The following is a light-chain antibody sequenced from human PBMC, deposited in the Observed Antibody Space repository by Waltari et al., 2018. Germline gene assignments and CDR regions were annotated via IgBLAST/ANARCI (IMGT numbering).Light chain of an antibody. CDR3: QQYATSPYT. J-gene: IGKJ2*01. CDR2: GAS. CDR1: QSVSSSY. Sequence: EIVLTQSPGTLSLSPGERATLSCRASQSVSSSYLAWYQQKPGQAPRLLIYGASSRATGIPERFSGSGSGTDFTLTINRLGPEDFAVYYCQQYATSPYTFGQGTKLEIK. V-gene: IGKV3-20*01.